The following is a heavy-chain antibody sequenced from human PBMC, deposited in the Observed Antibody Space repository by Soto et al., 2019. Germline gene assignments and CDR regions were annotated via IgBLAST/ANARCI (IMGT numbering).Heavy chain of an antibody. Sequence: QVQLVQSGAEVKQPGASVQVSCKTSGYIFTSYGISWVRQAPGQGLEWMGWITAYNGNTNTAQKFQDRVIMTTDTPTTTAYMELRSLTSDVTAVYYCARGGVGSTSGWFDPWGEGTLVIVSS. CDR1: GYIFTSYG. J-gene: IGHJ5*02. CDR3: ARGGVGSTSGWFDP. D-gene: IGHD1-26*01. V-gene: IGHV1-18*01. CDR2: ITAYNGNT.